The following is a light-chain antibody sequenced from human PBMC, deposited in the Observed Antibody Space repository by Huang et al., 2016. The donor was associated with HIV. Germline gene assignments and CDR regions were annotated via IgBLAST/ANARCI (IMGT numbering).Light chain of an antibody. J-gene: IGKJ1*01. V-gene: IGKV3D-11*01. CDR1: QGVSSY. CDR3: QQRSTWPA. CDR2: GAS. Sequence: IVLTQSPATLSLSPGERATLSCRASQGVSSYLAWYQQKPGQAPRLLIYGASNRAPGIPDRFSGSGSGTDFTLTISSLEPEDFAVYYCQQRSTWPAFGQGTKVEVK.